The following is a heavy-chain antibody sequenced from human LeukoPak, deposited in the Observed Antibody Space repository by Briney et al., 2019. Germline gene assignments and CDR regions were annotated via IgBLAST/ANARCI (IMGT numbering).Heavy chain of an antibody. CDR3: AKDPRIAVALYYFDY. Sequence: GGSLRLSCAASGFTFSSYAMSWVRQAPGKGLEWVSAISGSGGSTYYADSVKGRFTISRDNSKNTLYLQMNSLRAEDTAVYYCAKDPRIAVALYYFDYWGQGTLGTVSS. J-gene: IGHJ4*02. CDR2: ISGSGGST. CDR1: GFTFSSYA. V-gene: IGHV3-23*01. D-gene: IGHD6-19*01.